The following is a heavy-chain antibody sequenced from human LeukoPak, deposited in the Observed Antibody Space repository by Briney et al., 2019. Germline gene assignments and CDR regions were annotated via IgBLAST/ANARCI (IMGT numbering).Heavy chain of an antibody. V-gene: IGHV3-30-3*01. CDR2: ISYDGSNK. CDR1: GFTFSSYA. D-gene: IGHD5-12*01. Sequence: GGSLRLSCAASGFTFSSYAMHWVRQAPGKGLEWVAVISYDGSNKYYVDSVKGRFTISRDNSKNTLYLQMNSLRAEDTAVYYCVRPSYSGYDDYWGQGTLVTVSS. J-gene: IGHJ4*02. CDR3: VRPSYSGYDDY.